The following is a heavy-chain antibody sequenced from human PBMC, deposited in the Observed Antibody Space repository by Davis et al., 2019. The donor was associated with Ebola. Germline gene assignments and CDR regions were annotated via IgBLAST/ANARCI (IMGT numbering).Heavy chain of an antibody. CDR1: GASISSAGYS. V-gene: IGHV4-30-2*01. D-gene: IGHD2-15*01. J-gene: IGHJ2*01. CDR2: IYPSGIT. CDR3: ARDLRNCSGGSCYSGWYFHL. Sequence: MPSETLSLTCAVSGASISSAGYSWSWIRHPPGKGLEWIGYIYPSGITYYRPSLKSRVAISMDRSKNQFSLNLSSVTAADTAVYYCARDLRNCSGGSCYSGWYFHLWGRGTLVTVSS.